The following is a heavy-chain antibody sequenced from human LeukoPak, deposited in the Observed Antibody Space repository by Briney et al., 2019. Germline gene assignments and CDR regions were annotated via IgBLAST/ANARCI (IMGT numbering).Heavy chain of an antibody. CDR3: ARDRMDWYSSGWSPFDY. CDR2: IYTSGST. J-gene: IGHJ4*02. Sequence: PSETLSLTCTVSGGSISSYYWSWIRQPAGKGLEWIGRIYTSGSTNYNPSLKSRVTMSVDTSKNQFSLKLSSATAADTAVYYCARDRMDWYSSGWSPFDYWGQGTLVTVSS. CDR1: GGSISSYY. V-gene: IGHV4-4*07. D-gene: IGHD6-19*01.